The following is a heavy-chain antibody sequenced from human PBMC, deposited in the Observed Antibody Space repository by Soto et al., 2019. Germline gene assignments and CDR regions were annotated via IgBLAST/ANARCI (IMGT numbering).Heavy chain of an antibody. CDR2: IIPIFGVT. D-gene: IGHD3-10*01. CDR3: VRDWESTTQTWGFGDS. Sequence: QVQVVQSGAEVKKPGSSVKVSCKASGGTFSSYTITWVRQAPGQGLEWLGRIIPIFGVTNYAQKFQDRLTMSAYRPATTAYMELSSLTSADTAVYYCVRDWESTTQTWGFGDSWGQGTLVTVSS. V-gene: IGHV1-69*04. CDR1: GGTFSSYT. J-gene: IGHJ4*02.